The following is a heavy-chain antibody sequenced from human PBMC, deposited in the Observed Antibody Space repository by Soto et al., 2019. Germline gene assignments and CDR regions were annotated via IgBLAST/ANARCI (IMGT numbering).Heavy chain of an antibody. CDR1: GGTFSSYA. J-gene: IGHJ5*02. D-gene: IGHD3-22*01. V-gene: IGHV1-69*13. Sequence: SVKVSCKASGGTFSSYAISWVRQAPGQELEWMGGIIPIFGSANYAQNFQGRVTITADESTTTAYMELRSLRSEDTAVYYCARVSMIPIPWFDPWGQGTLVTVYS. CDR2: IIPIFGSA. CDR3: ARVSMIPIPWFDP.